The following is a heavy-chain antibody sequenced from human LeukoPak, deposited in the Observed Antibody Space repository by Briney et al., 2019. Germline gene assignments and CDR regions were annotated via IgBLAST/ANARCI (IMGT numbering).Heavy chain of an antibody. V-gene: IGHV3-23*01. CDR3: ARGGIKVYYDFWSGSLDY. CDR2: TSGSDGTT. CDR1: GFIFSNYA. Sequence: GGSLRLSCAASGFIFSNYAMSWVRQAPGKGLEWVSGTSGSDGTTYFADSVKGRFTISRDNSKNTLYLQMNSLRAEDTAVYYCARGGIKVYYDFWSGSLDYWGQGTLVTVSS. J-gene: IGHJ4*02. D-gene: IGHD3-3*01.